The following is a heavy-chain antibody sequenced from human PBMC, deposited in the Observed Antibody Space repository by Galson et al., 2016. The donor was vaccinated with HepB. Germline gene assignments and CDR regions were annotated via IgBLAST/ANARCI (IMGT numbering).Heavy chain of an antibody. CDR2: ISGSGGGT. CDR1: GFTFGNFA. D-gene: IGHD3-16*01. V-gene: IGHV3-23*01. Sequence: SLRLSCAGSGFTFGNFAMSWVRQAPGKGLEWLSGISGSGGGTKYADSVRGRFPISRDNLKNTLYLQMHNLRAEDTALYYCAKDWGRGGAAGTRGSRLDPWGQGTLVTVSS. CDR3: AKDWGRGGAAGTRGSRLDP. J-gene: IGHJ5*02.